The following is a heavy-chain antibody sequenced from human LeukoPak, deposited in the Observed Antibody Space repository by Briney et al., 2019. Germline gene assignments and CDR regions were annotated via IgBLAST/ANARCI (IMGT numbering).Heavy chain of an antibody. J-gene: IGHJ4*02. CDR2: IWYDGSNQ. D-gene: IGHD3-9*01. V-gene: IGHV3-33*08. Sequence: GGSLRLSCAASGFTFSSYGMHWVRQAPGKGLEWVAVIWYDGSNQYYADSVKGRFTISRDNSKNTLYLQMNSLRAEDTAVYYCARDRSIRYFDYWGQGTLVTVSS. CDR1: GFTFSSYG. CDR3: ARDRSIRYFDY.